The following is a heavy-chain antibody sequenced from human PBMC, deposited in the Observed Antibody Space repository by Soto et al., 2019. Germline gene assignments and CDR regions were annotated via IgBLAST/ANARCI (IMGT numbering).Heavy chain of an antibody. J-gene: IGHJ4*02. CDR3: AQEEAASFDY. CDR2: ISGSGDTT. V-gene: IGHV3-23*04. Sequence: EVQLVESGGGLVQPGGSLRLDCVASGLTFSASYMSWVRQAPGKGLEWVSGISGSGDTTYYADSVKGRFTISRDNSKNTLYLQMNSLRAEDTAVYYCAQEEAASFDYWGQGTLVAVSS. CDR1: GLTFSASY. D-gene: IGHD2-15*01.